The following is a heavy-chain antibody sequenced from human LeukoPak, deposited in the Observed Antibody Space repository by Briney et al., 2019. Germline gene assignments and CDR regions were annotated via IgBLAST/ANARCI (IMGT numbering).Heavy chain of an antibody. CDR3: ARSRRVVVPSTLNSADDYYYYMDV. CDR1: GYTFTYYG. CDR2: INTNTGNP. Sequence: ASVKVSCKASGYTFTYYGLNWVRQAPGQGLECLGGINTNTGNPTYGQGFTGRFVFSFDTSVSTAYLEISSLKAEDTAIYYCARSRRVVVPSTLNSADDYYYYMDVWGKGTTVIVSS. J-gene: IGHJ6*03. D-gene: IGHD2-15*01. V-gene: IGHV7-4-1*02.